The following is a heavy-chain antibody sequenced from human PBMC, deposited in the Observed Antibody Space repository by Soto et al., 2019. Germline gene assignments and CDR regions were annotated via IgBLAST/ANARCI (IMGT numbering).Heavy chain of an antibody. CDR1: GGSISSSSYY. D-gene: IGHD6-13*01. V-gene: IGHV4-39*02. CDR3: ARETPPAAAGYYYYYYMDV. CDR2: IYYSGST. Sequence: NPSETLSLTCTVSGGSISSSSYYWGWIRQPPGKGLEWIGSIYYSGSTYYNPSLKSRVTISVDTSKNQFSLKLSSVTAADTAVYYCARETPPAAAGYYYYYYMDVWGKGTTVTVSS. J-gene: IGHJ6*03.